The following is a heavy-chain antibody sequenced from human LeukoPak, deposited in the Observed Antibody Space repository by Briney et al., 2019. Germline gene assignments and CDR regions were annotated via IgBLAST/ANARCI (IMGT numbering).Heavy chain of an antibody. CDR2: ITGSGGST. Sequence: GGSLRLSCAASGFTFSSYAMSWVRQAPGKGLEWVSAITGSGGSTDYADSVKGRFTISRDNSKNTLYLQMNSLRAEDTAVYYCARDSRTKNAFDIWGQGTMVTVSS. J-gene: IGHJ3*02. CDR3: ARDSRTKNAFDI. CDR1: GFTFSSYA. D-gene: IGHD2-2*01. V-gene: IGHV3-23*01.